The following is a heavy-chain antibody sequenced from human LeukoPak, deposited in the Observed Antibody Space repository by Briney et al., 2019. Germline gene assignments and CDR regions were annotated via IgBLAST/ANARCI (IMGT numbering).Heavy chain of an antibody. CDR3: ARVVAAAGNNWFDP. V-gene: IGHV4-30-4*07. J-gene: IGHJ5*02. D-gene: IGHD6-13*01. Sequence: SETLSLTCAVSGVSISSGGYSWSWIRQTPGKELESIAYIHDSGSTYYNPSLKSRASISIDTSKNQFSLKLNSVTAADTAVYYCARVVAAAGNNWFDPWGQGTLVTVSS. CDR2: IHDSGST. CDR1: GVSISSGGYS.